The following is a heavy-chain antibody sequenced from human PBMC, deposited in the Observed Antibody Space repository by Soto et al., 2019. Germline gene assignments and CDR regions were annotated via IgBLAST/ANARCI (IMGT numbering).Heavy chain of an antibody. CDR3: ARAYEYSSSAGWAFDI. V-gene: IGHV3-7*01. Sequence: GGSLRLSCAASGFTFSSYWMSWVRQAPGKGLEWVANIKQDGSEKYYVDSVKGRFTISRDNAKNSLYLKMNSLGAEATAVYYCARAYEYSSSAGWAFDIWGQGTMVTVSS. CDR2: IKQDGSEK. D-gene: IGHD6-6*01. J-gene: IGHJ3*02. CDR1: GFTFSSYW.